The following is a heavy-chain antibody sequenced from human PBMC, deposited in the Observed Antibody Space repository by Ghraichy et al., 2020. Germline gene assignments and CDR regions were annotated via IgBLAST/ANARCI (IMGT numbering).Heavy chain of an antibody. CDR2: ISSSSSYT. J-gene: IGHJ4*02. V-gene: IGHV3-11*06. CDR3: ARTYYYDSSLFD. CDR1: GFTLSDYY. D-gene: IGHD3-22*01. Sequence: GGSLRLSCAASGFTLSDYYMSWIRQAPGKGLEWVSYISSSSSYTNYADSVKGRFTISRDNAKNSLYLQMNSLRAEDTAVYYCARTYYYDSSLFDWGQGTLVTVTS.